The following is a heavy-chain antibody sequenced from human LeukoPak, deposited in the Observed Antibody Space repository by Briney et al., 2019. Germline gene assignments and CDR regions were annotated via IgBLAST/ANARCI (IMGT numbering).Heavy chain of an antibody. J-gene: IGHJ4*02. CDR2: IYSGGTT. D-gene: IGHD2-2*01. V-gene: IGHV3-66*01. Sequence: GGSLRLSFAASAFTVSSNYMSWVRQAPGKGLEWVAVIYSGGTTYYVDSVKGRFTISRDSSKNTLFLQMNSLRAEDTAVYYCAISYCSSTSCSTGSDYWGQGTLVTVSS. CDR1: AFTVSSNY. CDR3: AISYCSSTSCSTGSDY.